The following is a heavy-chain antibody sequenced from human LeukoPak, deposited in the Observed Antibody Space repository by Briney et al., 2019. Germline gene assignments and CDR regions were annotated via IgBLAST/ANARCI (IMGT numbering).Heavy chain of an antibody. V-gene: IGHV3-30*18. D-gene: IGHD3-22*01. CDR3: AKDRQEGFGGHYDSSGHGYDY. CDR1: GFTFSSYG. Sequence: GGSLRLSCAASGFTFSSYGMHWVRQAPGKGLEWVAVISYDGSNKYYADSVKGRFTISRDNSKNTLYLQMNSLRAEDTAVYYCAKDRQEGFGGHYDSSGHGYDYWGQGTLVTVSS. J-gene: IGHJ4*02. CDR2: ISYDGSNK.